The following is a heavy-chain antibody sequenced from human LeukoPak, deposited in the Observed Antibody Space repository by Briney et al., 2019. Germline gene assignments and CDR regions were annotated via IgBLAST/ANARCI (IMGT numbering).Heavy chain of an antibody. CDR3: ARVTGSYSFDY. CDR2: IFNGDNT. Sequence: GGSLRLSCVASGFTFSGYYMTWVRQAPGKGLEWVSLIFNGDNTYYADSVKGRFTISRDNSGNTLYLQMNSLRAVDTAVYYCARVTGSYSFDYWGQGTLVTVSS. D-gene: IGHD1-26*01. V-gene: IGHV3-53*01. CDR1: GFTFSGYY. J-gene: IGHJ4*02.